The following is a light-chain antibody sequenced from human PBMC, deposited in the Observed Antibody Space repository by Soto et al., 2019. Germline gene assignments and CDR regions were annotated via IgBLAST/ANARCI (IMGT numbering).Light chain of an antibody. CDR2: GAS. CDR3: QQYGSSPYT. Sequence: EIVLTQSPATLSFSPGESATLSCRASQSVTSNFLAWYRQTPGQAPTLLIYGASSRPDGIPDRFSGCGSGTDFTLTISRLEPEDFAVYYCQQYGSSPYTFAQGTKLDI. CDR1: QSVTSNF. J-gene: IGKJ2*01. V-gene: IGKV3-20*01.